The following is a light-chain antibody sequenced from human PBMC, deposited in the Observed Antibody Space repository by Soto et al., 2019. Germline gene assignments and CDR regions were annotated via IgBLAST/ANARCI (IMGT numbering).Light chain of an antibody. Sequence: DIVFTQSPGTLTLSPGERATLSCRASQSVSSNHLAWYQQKPGQAPRLLIYGGSSRATGIPVRFSGSGSETDFTLTITRLEPEDFAVYYCQQYSSSRTLGQGTKVDIK. V-gene: IGKV3-20*01. J-gene: IGKJ1*01. CDR3: QQYSSSRT. CDR1: QSVSSNH. CDR2: GGS.